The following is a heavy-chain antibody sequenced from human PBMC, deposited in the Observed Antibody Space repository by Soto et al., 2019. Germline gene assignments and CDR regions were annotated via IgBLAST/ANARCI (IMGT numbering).Heavy chain of an antibody. J-gene: IGHJ4*02. CDR1: GFSLSANGMR. D-gene: IGHD5-18*01. CDR3: ARGRGYTYGHEALDY. V-gene: IGHV2-70*04. Sequence: SGPTVVNPTQTLTLTCTFSGFSLSANGMRVSWLRQPPGKALEWLARIDWNDEELYITSLKTRLTISKDTSKNQVVLTMTNMDPVDTATSYCARGRGYTYGHEALDYWGQGALVTVSS. CDR2: IDWNDEE.